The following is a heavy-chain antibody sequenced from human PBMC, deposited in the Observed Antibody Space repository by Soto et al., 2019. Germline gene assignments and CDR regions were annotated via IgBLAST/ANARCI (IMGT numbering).Heavy chain of an antibody. D-gene: IGHD3-22*01. CDR3: ARDYYDSSGYYWVAYFQH. J-gene: IGHJ1*01. Sequence: QVQLVQSGAEVKKPGASVKVSCKASGYTFTSYGISWVRQAPGQGLEGRGWISAYNGNTNYAQKLQGRVTMTTDTSTSTAYMELRSLRSDDTAVYYCARDYYDSSGYYWVAYFQHWGQGTLVTVSS. V-gene: IGHV1-18*01. CDR2: ISAYNGNT. CDR1: GYTFTSYG.